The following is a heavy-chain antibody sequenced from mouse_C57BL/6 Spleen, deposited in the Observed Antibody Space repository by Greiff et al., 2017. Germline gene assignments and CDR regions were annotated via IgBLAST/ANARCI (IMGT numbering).Heavy chain of an antibody. Sequence: DVKLVESGGDLVKPGGSLKLSCAASGFTFSSYGMSWVRPTPDKRLEWVATISSGGSYTYYPDSVKGRFTISRDNAKNTLYLQMSSLKSEDTAMYYCARHDYYGSSYDAMDYWGQGTSVTVSS. CDR3: ARHDYYGSSYDAMDY. CDR2: ISSGGSYT. V-gene: IGHV5-6*02. D-gene: IGHD1-1*01. J-gene: IGHJ4*01. CDR1: GFTFSSYG.